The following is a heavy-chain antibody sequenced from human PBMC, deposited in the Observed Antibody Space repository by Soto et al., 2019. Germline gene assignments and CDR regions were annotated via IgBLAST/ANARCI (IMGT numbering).Heavy chain of an antibody. CDR1: GGSISSYY. J-gene: IGHJ6*02. V-gene: IGHV4-59*01. Sequence: QVQLQESGPGLVKPSETLSLTCTVSGGSISSYYWSWIRQPPGKGLEWIGYIYYSGSTNYNPSLKSRGTISVDTSKNQFSLKLSSVPAADTAVYYCARAGYSSGWLTYYYYYGMDVWGQGTTVTVSS. CDR3: ARAGYSSGWLTYYYYYGMDV. CDR2: IYYSGST. D-gene: IGHD6-19*01.